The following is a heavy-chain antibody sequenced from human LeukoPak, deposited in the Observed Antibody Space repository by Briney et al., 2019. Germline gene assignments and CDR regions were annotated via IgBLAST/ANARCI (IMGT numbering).Heavy chain of an antibody. CDR2: IYYSGST. D-gene: IGHD2-15*01. Sequence: PSETLSLTCTVSGGSISSYYWSWIRQPPGKGLEWIGYIYYSGSTNYNPSLKSRVTISVDTSKNQFSLKLSSVTAADTAVYYCASTVGYCSDGSCYRHLDYWGQGTLVTVSS. CDR1: GGSISSYY. CDR3: ASTVGYCSDGSCYRHLDY. J-gene: IGHJ4*02. V-gene: IGHV4-59*08.